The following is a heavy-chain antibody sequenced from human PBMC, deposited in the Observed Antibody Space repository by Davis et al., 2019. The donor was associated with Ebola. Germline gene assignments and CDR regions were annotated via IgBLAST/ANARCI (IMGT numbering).Heavy chain of an antibody. V-gene: IGHV3-30-3*01. D-gene: IGHD6-19*01. J-gene: IGHJ5*02. CDR2: ISYDGSNK. Sequence: GESLKISCAASGFTFSSYAMHWVRQAPGRGLEWVAVISYDGSNKYYADSVKGRFTISRDNSKNTLYLQMNSLRAEDTAVYYCARDRAVAGTSWGQGTLVTVSS. CDR1: GFTFSSYA. CDR3: ARDRAVAGTS.